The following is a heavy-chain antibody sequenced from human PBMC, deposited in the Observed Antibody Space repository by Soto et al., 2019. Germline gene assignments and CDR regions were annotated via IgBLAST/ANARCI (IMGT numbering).Heavy chain of an antibody. CDR3: AREHDFWSGYYKD. V-gene: IGHV3-30-3*01. J-gene: IGHJ4*02. CDR1: GSTFSSYA. D-gene: IGHD3-3*01. Sequence: PGGSLRLSCAASGSTFSSYAMHWVRQAPGKGLEWVAVISYDGSNKYYADSVKGRFTISRDNSKNTLYLQMNSLRAEDTAVYYCAREHDFWSGYYKDWGQGTLVTVSS. CDR2: ISYDGSNK.